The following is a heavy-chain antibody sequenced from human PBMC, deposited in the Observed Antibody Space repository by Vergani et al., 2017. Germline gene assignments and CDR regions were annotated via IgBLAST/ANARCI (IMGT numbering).Heavy chain of an antibody. V-gene: IGHV3-23*01. Sequence: EVQLLESGGGLVQPGGSLRLSCAASGFTFSSYAMSWVRQAPGKGLEWVSAISGSGGSTYYADSVKGRFTISRDNSKNTLYLQMNRLRAEDTAVYYGAKAAVTDYGFYYYGMDVWGQGTTVTVSS. CDR3: AKAAVTDYGFYYYGMDV. D-gene: IGHD4-17*01. CDR2: ISGSGGST. J-gene: IGHJ6*02. CDR1: GFTFSSYA.